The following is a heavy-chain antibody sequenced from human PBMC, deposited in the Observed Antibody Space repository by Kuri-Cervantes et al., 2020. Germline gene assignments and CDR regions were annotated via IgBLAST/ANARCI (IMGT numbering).Heavy chain of an antibody. V-gene: IGHV1-2*04. CDR3: ARGLPYSSSWPDYYYYGMDV. CDR1: GYTFTSYD. J-gene: IGHJ6*02. Sequence: ASVKVSCKASGYTFTSYDINWVRQAPGQGLEWMGWINPNSGGTNYAQKFQGWVTMTRDTSISTAYMELSRLRSDDTAVYYCARGLPYSSSWPDYYYYGMDVWGQGTTVTVSS. CDR2: INPNSGGT. D-gene: IGHD6-13*01.